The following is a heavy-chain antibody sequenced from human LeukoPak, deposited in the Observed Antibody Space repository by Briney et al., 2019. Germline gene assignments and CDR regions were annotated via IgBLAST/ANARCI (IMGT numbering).Heavy chain of an antibody. V-gene: IGHV3-33*06. CDR2: IWYDGSNK. Sequence: GGSLRLSCAASGFTFSSYGMHWVRQAPGKGLEWVAVIWYDGSNKYYADSVKGRFTISRDNSKNTLYLQINSLRAEDTAVYYCAKDFYDSSGYDYWGQGTLVTVSS. CDR3: AKDFYDSSGYDY. J-gene: IGHJ4*02. D-gene: IGHD3-22*01. CDR1: GFTFSSYG.